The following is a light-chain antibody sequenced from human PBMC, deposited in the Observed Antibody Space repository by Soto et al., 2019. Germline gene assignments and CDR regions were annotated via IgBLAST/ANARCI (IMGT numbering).Light chain of an antibody. J-gene: IGLJ2*01. CDR2: EVS. CDR3: SSYAGSNNFVV. Sequence: QSVLTQPPSASGSPGQTVTISCTGTSSDVGGYNYVSWYQQHPGKAPKLMIYEVSKRPSGVPDRFSGSKSGNTPSLTVSELEAEDEDDYYCSSYAGSNNFVVFGGGTKLTVL. CDR1: SSDVGGYNY. V-gene: IGLV2-8*01.